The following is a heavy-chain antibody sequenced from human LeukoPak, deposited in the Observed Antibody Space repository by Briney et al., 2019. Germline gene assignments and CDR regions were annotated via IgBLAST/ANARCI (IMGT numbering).Heavy chain of an antibody. CDR1: GYTFTSYG. CDR3: ARDSGGYNYGYIDY. D-gene: IGHD5-18*01. Sequence: ASVKVSCKASGYTFTSYGISWVRQAPGQGLEWMGWISAYNGNTNYAQKLQGRVTMTTDTSTSTAYMELRSLRSDDTAVYYCARDSGGYNYGYIDYWGQGTLVTVSS. J-gene: IGHJ4*02. V-gene: IGHV1-18*01. CDR2: ISAYNGNT.